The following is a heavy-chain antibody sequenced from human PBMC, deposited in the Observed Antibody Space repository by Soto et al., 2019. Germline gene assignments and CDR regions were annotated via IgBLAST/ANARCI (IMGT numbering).Heavy chain of an antibody. V-gene: IGHV1-18*01. CDR2: ISAYNGNT. D-gene: IGHD6-19*01. CDR1: GYTFTSYG. Sequence: QVQLVQSGAEVKKPGASVKVSCKASGYTFTSYGISWVRQAPGQGLEWMGWISAYNGNTNYAQKLRGRVTMTTDTSTSTAYMELRSLRSDDTAVYYCARQSIAVAGNDFDYYYGMDVWGQGTTVTVSS. J-gene: IGHJ6*02. CDR3: ARQSIAVAGNDFDYYYGMDV.